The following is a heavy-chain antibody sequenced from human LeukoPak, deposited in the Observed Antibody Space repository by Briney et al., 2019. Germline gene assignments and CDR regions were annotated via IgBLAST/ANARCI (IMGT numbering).Heavy chain of an antibody. CDR3: ARDVGIVGASSWVDP. Sequence: PSETLSLTCTVSGGSISSYYWSWIRQPPGKGLEWIGYIYYSGSTNYNPSLKSRVTISVDTSKNQFSLKLSSVTAADTAVYYCARDVGIVGASSWVDPWGQGTLVTVSS. CDR1: GGSISSYY. D-gene: IGHD1-26*01. V-gene: IGHV4-59*01. J-gene: IGHJ5*02. CDR2: IYYSGST.